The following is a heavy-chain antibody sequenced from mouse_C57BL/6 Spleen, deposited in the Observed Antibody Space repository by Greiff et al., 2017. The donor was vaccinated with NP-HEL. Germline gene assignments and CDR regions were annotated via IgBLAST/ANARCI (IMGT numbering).Heavy chain of an antibody. J-gene: IGHJ4*01. V-gene: IGHV10-1*01. Sequence: EVKLVESGGGLVQPKGSLKLSCAASGFSFNTYAMNWVRQAPGKGLEWVARIRSKSNNYATYYADSVKDRFTISRDDSESMLYLQMNNLKTEDTAMYYCVRHRPPYAMDYWGQGTSVTVSS. CDR3: VRHRPPYAMDY. CDR2: IRSKSNNYAT. CDR1: GFSFNTYA.